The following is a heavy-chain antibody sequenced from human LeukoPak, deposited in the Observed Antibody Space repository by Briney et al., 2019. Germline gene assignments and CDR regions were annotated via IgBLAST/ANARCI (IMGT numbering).Heavy chain of an antibody. J-gene: IGHJ5*02. D-gene: IGHD3-16*01. CDR2: IMQDGSGK. CDR3: ATDSFSFGDLNPGP. CDR1: GFSFSSYW. V-gene: IGHV3-7*03. Sequence: GGSLRLSCAASGFSFSSYWMSWVRQAPGKGLEWVANIMQDGSGKYYVDSVKGRSTISRDNARNSLYLQMNDLRAEDIAIYYCATDSFSFGDLNPGPWGQGTLVTVTS.